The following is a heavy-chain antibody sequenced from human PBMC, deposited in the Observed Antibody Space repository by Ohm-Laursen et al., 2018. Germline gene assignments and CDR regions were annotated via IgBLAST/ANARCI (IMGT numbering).Heavy chain of an antibody. Sequence: SETLSLTCPVSGGSISSYYWSWIRQPPGKGLEWIGYIYYSGSTNYNPSLKSRVTISVDTSKNQFSLKLSSMTAADTAVYYCATMTSVTRGPSWGQGTLVTVSS. D-gene: IGHD4-17*01. CDR2: IYYSGST. CDR1: GGSISSYY. J-gene: IGHJ5*02. V-gene: IGHV4-59*01. CDR3: ATMTSVTRGPS.